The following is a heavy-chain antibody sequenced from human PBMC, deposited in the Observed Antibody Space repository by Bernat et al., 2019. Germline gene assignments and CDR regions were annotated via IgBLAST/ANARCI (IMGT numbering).Heavy chain of an antibody. J-gene: IGHJ4*02. CDR2: INSDGSST. D-gene: IGHD3-3*01. V-gene: IGHV3-74*01. CDR3: ARVAAAGGFLEWLPPAFDY. Sequence: EVQLVESGGGLVQPGGSLRLSCAASGFTFSSYWMHWVRQAPGKGLVWVSRINSDGSSTSYADSVKGRFTISRDNAKNTLYLQMNSLRAEDTAVYYCARVAAAGGFLEWLPPAFDYWGQGIVVTVSS. CDR1: GFTFSSYW.